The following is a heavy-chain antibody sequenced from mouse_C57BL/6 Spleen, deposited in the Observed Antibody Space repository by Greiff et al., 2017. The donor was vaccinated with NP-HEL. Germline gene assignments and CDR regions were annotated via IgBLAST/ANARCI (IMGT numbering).Heavy chain of an antibody. V-gene: IGHV5-9-1*02. CDR2: ISSGGDYI. CDR3: TRDVSSYRWYFDV. CDR1: GFTFSSYA. D-gene: IGHD1-1*01. J-gene: IGHJ1*03. Sequence: EVQLVESGEGLVKPGGSLKLSCAASGFTFSSYAMSWVRQTPEKRLEWVAYISSGGDYIYYADTVKGRFTISRDNARNTLYLQMSSLKSEDTAMYYCTRDVSSYRWYFDVWGTGTTVTVSS.